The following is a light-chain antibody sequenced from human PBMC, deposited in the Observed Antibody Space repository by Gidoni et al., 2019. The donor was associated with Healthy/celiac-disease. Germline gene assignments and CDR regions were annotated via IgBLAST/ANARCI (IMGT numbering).Light chain of an antibody. V-gene: IGKV2-28*01. CDR1: QSLLQSNGYNY. Sequence: DSVITQSPLSLPVTPGEPASIHCRSSQSLLQSNGYNYLDWYLQKPGQSPQLLIDLGSNRASGVPDRFSGSGSGTDFTLKISRVEAEDVGVYYCMQALQTPITFGQGTRLEIK. CDR2: LGS. J-gene: IGKJ5*01. CDR3: MQALQTPIT.